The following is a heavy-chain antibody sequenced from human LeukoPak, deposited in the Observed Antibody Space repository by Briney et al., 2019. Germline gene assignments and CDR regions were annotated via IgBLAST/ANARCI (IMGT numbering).Heavy chain of an antibody. J-gene: IGHJ4*02. CDR2: ISYTGST. Sequence: PSETLSLTCSVSGGSISSSSFYWGWIRQPPGKGLEWIGSISYTGSTYYNPSLKSRVTISVDTSKNQFSLKLSSVTAADTAVYYCARRGRYCSGGSCPTTYWGQGTLVTVSS. CDR3: ARRGRYCSGGSCPTTY. D-gene: IGHD2-15*01. V-gene: IGHV4-39*07. CDR1: GGSISSSSFY.